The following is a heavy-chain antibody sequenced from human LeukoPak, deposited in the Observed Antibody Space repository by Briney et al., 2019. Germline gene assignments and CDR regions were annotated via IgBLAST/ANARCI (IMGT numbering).Heavy chain of an antibody. CDR2: IYHSGST. CDR1: GYSISSSYS. V-gene: IGHV4-38-2*02. CDR3: ARKPYDTSFTDY. Sequence: SETLSLTCTVSGYSISSSYSWGWIRPPPGKGLEWIGSIYHSGSTYYNPSLKSRVTISVDTSKNQFSLKLSSVTAADTAVYYCARKPYDTSFTDYWGQGTLVTVSS. J-gene: IGHJ4*02. D-gene: IGHD3-22*01.